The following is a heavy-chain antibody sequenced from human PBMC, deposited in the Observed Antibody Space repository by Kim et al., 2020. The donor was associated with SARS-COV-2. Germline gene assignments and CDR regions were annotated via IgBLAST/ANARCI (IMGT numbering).Heavy chain of an antibody. CDR1: GGSFSGYY. CDR2: INHSGST. CDR3: AREGKSAAAGFDY. D-gene: IGHD6-13*01. V-gene: IGHV4-34*01. J-gene: IGHJ4*02. Sequence: SETLSLTCAVYGGSFSGYYWSWIRQPPGKGLEWIGEINHSGSTNYNPSLKSRVTISVDTSKNQFSLKLSSVTAADTAVYYCAREGKSAAAGFDYWGQGTLVTVSS.